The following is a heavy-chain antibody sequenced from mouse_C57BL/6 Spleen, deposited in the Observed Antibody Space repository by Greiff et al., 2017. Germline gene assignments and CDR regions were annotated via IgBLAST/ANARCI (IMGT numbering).Heavy chain of an antibody. V-gene: IGHV1-76*01. CDR1: GFTFTAYS. D-gene: IGHD2-2*01. J-gene: IGHJ2*01. Sequence: QVQLKASGAALVRPGASVKLSCTASGFTFTAYSINWVKQRPGQGLEWIARIYPGSGNTYYTEKFKGQATLTEEKSSSTAYMQLSSLTSEDAAVYFCARGLPYYFDYWGQGTTLTVSS. CDR3: ARGLPYYFDY. CDR2: IYPGSGNT.